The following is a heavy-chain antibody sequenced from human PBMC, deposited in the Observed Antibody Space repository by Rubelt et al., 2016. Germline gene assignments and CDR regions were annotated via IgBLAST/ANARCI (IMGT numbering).Heavy chain of an antibody. D-gene: IGHD5-12*01. V-gene: IGHV3-48*03. CDR2: ISSSGSTI. J-gene: IGHJ4*02. CDR1: GFTFSSYE. Sequence: EVQLVESGGGLVQPGGSLRLSCAASGFTFSSYEMNWVRQAPGKGLERVSYISSSGSTIYYADSVKGRFTISRDNAKNSLYLQMNSLRAEDTAVYYCARSDIVATITDYWGQGTLVTVSS. CDR3: ARSDIVATITDY.